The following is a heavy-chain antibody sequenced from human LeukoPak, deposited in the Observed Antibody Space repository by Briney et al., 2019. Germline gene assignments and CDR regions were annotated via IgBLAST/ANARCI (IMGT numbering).Heavy chain of an antibody. J-gene: IGHJ4*02. CDR1: GFTFSSYA. V-gene: IGHV3-30-3*01. D-gene: IGHD6-13*01. CDR3: ARDLDSSSWLDY. CDR2: ISYDGSNK. Sequence: GRSLRLSCAASGFTFSSYAMHWVRQAPGKGLEWVAVISYDGSNKYYADSVKGRFTISRDNSKNTLYLQMNSLRAEDTAVYYCARDLDSSSWLDYWGQGTLVTVSS.